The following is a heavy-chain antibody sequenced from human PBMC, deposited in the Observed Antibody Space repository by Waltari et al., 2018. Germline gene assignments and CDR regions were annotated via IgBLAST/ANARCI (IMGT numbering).Heavy chain of an antibody. CDR1: GDSISSFY. D-gene: IGHD5-12*01. Sequence: QVQLQESGPGLVKPSETLPLIGSVSGDSISSFYWSWIRQPPGKGLEWIGYIHHSGSTDYTPSLESRVTISLDTSHNHFSLMLCSETAADTAVYYCAKASRGYSGSGRLLYYFYMDVWGKGTTVTVSS. CDR3: AKASRGYSGSGRLLYYFYMDV. V-gene: IGHV4-59*01. J-gene: IGHJ6*03. CDR2: IHHSGST.